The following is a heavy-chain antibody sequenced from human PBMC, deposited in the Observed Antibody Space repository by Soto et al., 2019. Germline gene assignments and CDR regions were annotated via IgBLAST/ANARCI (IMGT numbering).Heavy chain of an antibody. J-gene: IGHJ6*02. Sequence: QVQLVQSGAEVKKPGSSVKVSCKASGGTFSSYAISWVRQAPGQWLEWMGGIIPIFGTANYAQKFQGRVTITADKSTSTAYMELSSLRSEDTAVYYCAREGDCSGGSCYQYYYYGMDVWGQGTTVTVSS. CDR2: IIPIFGTA. CDR1: GGTFSSYA. CDR3: AREGDCSGGSCYQYYYYGMDV. D-gene: IGHD2-15*01. V-gene: IGHV1-69*06.